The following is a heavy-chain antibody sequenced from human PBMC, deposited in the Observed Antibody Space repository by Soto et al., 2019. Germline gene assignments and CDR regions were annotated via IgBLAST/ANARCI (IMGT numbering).Heavy chain of an antibody. D-gene: IGHD6-13*01. CDR1: GGTFSSYA. Sequence: ASVKVSCKASGGTFSSYAISWVRQAPGQGLEWMGGIIPIFGTANYAQKFQGRVTITADESTSTAYMELSSLRSEDTAVYYCARETAAAGTWYYGMDVWGQGTTVTVS. CDR3: ARETAAAGTWYYGMDV. CDR2: IIPIFGTA. J-gene: IGHJ6*02. V-gene: IGHV1-69*13.